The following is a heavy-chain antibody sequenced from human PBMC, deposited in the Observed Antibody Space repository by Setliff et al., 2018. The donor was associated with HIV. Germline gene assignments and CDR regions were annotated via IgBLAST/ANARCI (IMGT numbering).Heavy chain of an antibody. CDR2: INHSGST. CDR1: GGSFSGYY. Sequence: PSENLSLTCAVYGGSFSGYYWSWIRQPPGKGLEWIGEINHSGSTNYNPSLKSRVTISVDTSKDQFSLKLSSVTAADTAVYYCARGGGYCSSTSCSKGYYYYYMDVWGKGTTVTVS. D-gene: IGHD2-2*01. CDR3: ARGGGYCSSTSCSKGYYYYYMDV. V-gene: IGHV4-34*01. J-gene: IGHJ6*03.